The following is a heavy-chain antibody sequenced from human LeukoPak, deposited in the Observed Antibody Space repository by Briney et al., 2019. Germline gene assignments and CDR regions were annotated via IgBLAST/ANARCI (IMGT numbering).Heavy chain of an antibody. V-gene: IGHV3-21*01. Sequence: KSGGSLRLSCAASGFTFSSYGMNWVRQAPGKGLEWVSSISSSSSYIYYADSVKGRFTISRDNAKNSLYLQMNSLRAEDTAVYYCLIELERREYYFDYWGQGTLVTVSS. CDR1: GFTFSSYG. CDR3: LIELERREYYFDY. D-gene: IGHD1-1*01. CDR2: ISSSSSYI. J-gene: IGHJ4*02.